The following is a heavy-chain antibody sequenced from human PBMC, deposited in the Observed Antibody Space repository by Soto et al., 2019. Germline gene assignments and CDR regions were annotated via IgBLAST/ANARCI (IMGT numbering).Heavy chain of an antibody. CDR2: IDPSDSYT. Sequence: ESLKISCKGSGYSFTSYWISWVRQMPGKGLEWMGRIDPSDSYTYYSPSFQGHVTISADKSISTAYLQWSSLKASDTAMYYCARHRIQLERYYYYGMDVWGQGTTVTVSS. J-gene: IGHJ6*02. V-gene: IGHV5-10-1*01. CDR3: ARHRIQLERYYYYGMDV. CDR1: GYSFTSYW. D-gene: IGHD1-1*01.